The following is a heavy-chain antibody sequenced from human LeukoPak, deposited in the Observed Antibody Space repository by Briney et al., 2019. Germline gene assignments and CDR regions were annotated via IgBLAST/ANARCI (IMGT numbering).Heavy chain of an antibody. D-gene: IGHD6-13*01. Sequence: GASVKVSCKASGYTFTGYYMHWVRQAPGQGLEWMGWINPNSGGTNYAQKFQGRVTMTRDTSISTAYMELSRLRSDDTAVYYCARGSSSWYLTYYYYYMDVWGKGTMVTVSS. CDR1: GYTFTGYY. CDR2: INPNSGGT. V-gene: IGHV1-2*02. CDR3: ARGSSSWYLTYYYYYMDV. J-gene: IGHJ6*03.